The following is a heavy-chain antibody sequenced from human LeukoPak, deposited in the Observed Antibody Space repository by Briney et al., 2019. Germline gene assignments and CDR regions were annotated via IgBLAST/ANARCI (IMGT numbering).Heavy chain of an antibody. CDR3: GRGIAVAGSNWFDP. J-gene: IGHJ5*02. Sequence: ASVKVSCKSSVGTFSSYAISWLRQAPGQGLEWMGGIIPIFGTANYAQKFQGRATLTADESTHTAYMEPNRQRSEHRAVYYFGRGIAVAGSNWFDPWGQGTLVTVSS. CDR1: VGTFSSYA. D-gene: IGHD6-19*01. V-gene: IGHV1-69*13. CDR2: IIPIFGTA.